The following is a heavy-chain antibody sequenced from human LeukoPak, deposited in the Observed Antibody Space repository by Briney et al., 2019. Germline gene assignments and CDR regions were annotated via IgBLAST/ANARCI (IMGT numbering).Heavy chain of an antibody. V-gene: IGHV3-7*04. CDR3: ARGFYFSMTELYFLDL. Sequence: GGSLRLSCAVSGLNFRSFWMSWVRQAPGKGLEWVANIKQDETEKFYVDSVKGRFTISRDNAKNSLYLQMNSLRVEDSAVYYCARGFYFSMTELYFLDLWGRGTLVTVSS. D-gene: IGHD2-15*01. J-gene: IGHJ2*01. CDR2: IKQDETEK. CDR1: GLNFRSFW.